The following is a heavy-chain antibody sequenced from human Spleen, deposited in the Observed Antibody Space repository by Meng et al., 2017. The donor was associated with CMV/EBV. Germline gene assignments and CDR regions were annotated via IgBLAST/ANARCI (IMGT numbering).Heavy chain of an antibody. Sequence: CKASGGTFSNYAITWVRQAPGQGLEWMGWINPNSGGINYAQKFQGRVTMTIDTSISTAYMELSSLRSDDTAVYYCASTWLQVWLIHFWGQGTLVTVSS. D-gene: IGHD5-24*01. J-gene: IGHJ4*02. CDR2: INPNSGGI. V-gene: IGHV1-2*02. CDR1: GGTFSNYA. CDR3: ASTWLQVWLIHF.